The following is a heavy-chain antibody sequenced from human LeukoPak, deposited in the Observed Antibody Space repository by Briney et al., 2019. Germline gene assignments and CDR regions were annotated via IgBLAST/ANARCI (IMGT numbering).Heavy chain of an antibody. CDR1: GGTFSSYA. D-gene: IGHD2-15*01. J-gene: IGHJ6*02. CDR2: IIPIFGIA. Sequence: PGASVKVSCKASGGTFSSYAISWVRQAPGQGLEWMGRIIPIFGIANYAQKFQGRVTITADKSTSTAYMELSSLRSEDTAVYYCARDCSGGSCQDYHYYGMDVWGQGTTVTVSS. V-gene: IGHV1-69*04. CDR3: ARDCSGGSCQDYHYYGMDV.